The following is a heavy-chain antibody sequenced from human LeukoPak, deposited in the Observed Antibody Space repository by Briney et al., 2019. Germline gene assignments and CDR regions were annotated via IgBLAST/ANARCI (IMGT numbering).Heavy chain of an antibody. J-gene: IGHJ3*02. CDR1: GGTFSSYA. V-gene: IGHV1-69*04. D-gene: IGHD6-13*01. Sequence: ASVKVSCKASGGTFSSYAISWVRQAPGQGLEWMGRIIPILGIANYAQKFQGRVTITADKSTSTAYMELSSLRSEDTAVYYCARVVDSSSWSDAFDIWGQGTMVTVSS. CDR2: IIPILGIA. CDR3: ARVVDSSSWSDAFDI.